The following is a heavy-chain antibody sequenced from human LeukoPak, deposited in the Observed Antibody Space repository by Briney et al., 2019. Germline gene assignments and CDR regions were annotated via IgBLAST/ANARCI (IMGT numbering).Heavy chain of an antibody. Sequence: PSETLSLTCRVSVGPIRSSSYYWSWIRQAPGKGLEWIGYIHYTGSTNFSPSLKSRLTISLDMSKNQFSLQLSSVTAVDTAVYVDTTVDYWTTVPLDEYYHAMDVWGQGTTVTVAS. CDR3: TTVDYWTTVPLDEYYHAMDV. J-gene: IGHJ6*02. CDR2: IHYTGST. V-gene: IGHV4-61*05. CDR1: VGPIRSSSYY. D-gene: IGHD4-11*01.